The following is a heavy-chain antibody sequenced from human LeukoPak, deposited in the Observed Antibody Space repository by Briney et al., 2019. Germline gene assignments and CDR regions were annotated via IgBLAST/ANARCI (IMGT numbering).Heavy chain of an antibody. Sequence: PGGSQRLSCAASGFTFSSYAMHRVRQAPGKGLEWVAVISYDGSNKYYADSVKGRFTISRDNSKNTLYLQMNSLRAEDTAVYYCARDGYSSGWYSHSYYFDYWGQGTLVTVSS. D-gene: IGHD6-19*01. V-gene: IGHV3-30-3*01. CDR2: ISYDGSNK. J-gene: IGHJ4*02. CDR1: GFTFSSYA. CDR3: ARDGYSSGWYSHSYYFDY.